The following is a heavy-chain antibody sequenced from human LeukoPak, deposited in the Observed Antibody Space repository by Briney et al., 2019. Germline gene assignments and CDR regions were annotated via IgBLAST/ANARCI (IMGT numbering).Heavy chain of an antibody. Sequence: GGSLRLSCAACIFIFNSYWMGWVRQAPGKGLEWVANIKRDGSEKYYVDSVKGRFTISRDNAQNSLYLQMNSLRAEDTAVYYCARDKEAAVDFWSGYYPLWGQGTLVTVSS. CDR1: IFIFNSYW. D-gene: IGHD3-3*01. V-gene: IGHV3-7*01. CDR2: IKRDGSEK. J-gene: IGHJ4*02. CDR3: ARDKEAAVDFWSGYYPL.